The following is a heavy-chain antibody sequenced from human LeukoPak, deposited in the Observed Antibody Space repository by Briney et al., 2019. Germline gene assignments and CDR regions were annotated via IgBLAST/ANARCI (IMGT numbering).Heavy chain of an antibody. D-gene: IGHD1-1*01. CDR2: ISWNSGSI. J-gene: IGHJ4*02. V-gene: IGHV3-9*01. CDR1: GFTFDDYA. Sequence: GGSLRLSCAASGFTFDDYAMHWVRQAPGKGLEWVSGISWNSGSIGYADSVKGRFTISRDNAKNSLYLQMNSLRAEDTALYYCAKAGQNDDLSSAWVGFDYWGQGTLVTVSS. CDR3: AKAGQNDDLSSAWVGFDY.